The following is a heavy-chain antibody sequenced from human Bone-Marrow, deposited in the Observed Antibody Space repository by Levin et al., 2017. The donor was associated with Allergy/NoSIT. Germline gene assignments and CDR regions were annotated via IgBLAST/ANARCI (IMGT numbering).Heavy chain of an antibody. J-gene: IGHJ3*02. CDR3: ARGSPAKDDAIDI. Sequence: SETLSLTCAVDGGSFSGHYWMWIRQTPGKGPEWIGEITHTGSTNYNLSLEGRLTLSVDTSKNQFSLRLTSVTAADTAVYFCARGSPAKDDAIDIWGQGTVVNVS. V-gene: IGHV4-34*01. CDR2: ITHTGST. CDR1: GGSFSGHY.